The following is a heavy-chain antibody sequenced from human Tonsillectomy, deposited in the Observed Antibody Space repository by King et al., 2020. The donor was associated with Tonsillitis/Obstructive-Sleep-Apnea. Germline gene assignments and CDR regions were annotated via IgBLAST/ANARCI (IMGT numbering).Heavy chain of an antibody. CDR3: ARLPDIVVVPAAIPGWFDP. D-gene: IGHD2-2*02. Sequence: QLVQSGAEVKKPGESLKISCKGSGYSFTSYWIGWVRQMPGKGLEWRGIIYPGDSDTRYSPSFQGQVTISADKSISTAYLQWSSLKASDTAMYYCARLPDIVVVPAAIPGWFDPWGQGTLVTVSS. V-gene: IGHV5-51*01. CDR1: GYSFTSYW. CDR2: IYPGDSDT. J-gene: IGHJ5*02.